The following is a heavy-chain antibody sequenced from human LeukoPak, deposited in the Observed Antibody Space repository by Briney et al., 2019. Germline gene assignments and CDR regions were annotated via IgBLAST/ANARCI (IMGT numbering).Heavy chain of an antibody. CDR2: IYYSGST. CDR3: AREILGGFNPGAY. CDR1: GGSISRRMHY. D-gene: IGHD1-14*01. J-gene: IGHJ4*02. V-gene: IGHV4-39*02. Sequence: PSEALSLTCTGSGGSISRRMHYWVSIRQPPGKGLEWLGSIYYSGSTSYNPSPKPRITISVDTSKNQFSLKLSAVTAAATAVYYCAREILGGFNPGAYWGQGTLVTVSS.